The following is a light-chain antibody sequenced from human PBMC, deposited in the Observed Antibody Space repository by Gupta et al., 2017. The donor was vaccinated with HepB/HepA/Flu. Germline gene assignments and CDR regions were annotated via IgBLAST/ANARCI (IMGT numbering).Light chain of an antibody. CDR3: QQYDDTPIT. CDR1: QNVLYSNNKDF. V-gene: IGKV4-1*01. J-gene: IGKJ5*01. Sequence: DIVMTQSPDSLAVSLGARATINCKSSQNVLYSNNKDFLAWYQQTPGHPPKLLIAWSSTRESGVRDRISGSWSGPDATLTISSLQAEDVADSSGQQYDDTPITFGQGTRQQI. CDR2: WSS.